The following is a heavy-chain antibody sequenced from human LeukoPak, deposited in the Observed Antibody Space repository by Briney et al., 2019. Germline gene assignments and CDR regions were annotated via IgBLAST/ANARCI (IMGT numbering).Heavy chain of an antibody. V-gene: IGHV2-5*08. CDR1: GFSLSTSGMF. CDR3: AHRREDSSTWDY. CDR2: IYWDDDK. J-gene: IGHJ4*02. D-gene: IGHD6-13*01. Sequence: SGPALVKPTQTLTLTCTFSGFSLSTSGMFVSWIRQPPGKALEWLALIYWDDDKRYSPSLKSRLTIIKDTSENQVVLTMTNMDPVDTGTYYCAHRREDSSTWDYWGQGTLVTVSS.